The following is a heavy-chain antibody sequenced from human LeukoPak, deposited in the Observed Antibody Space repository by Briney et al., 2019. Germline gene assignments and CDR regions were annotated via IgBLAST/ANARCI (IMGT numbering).Heavy chain of an antibody. J-gene: IGHJ6*04. CDR3: ARDRIDILTGYPPHGMDV. V-gene: IGHV3-33*01. Sequence: GSLRLSCAASGFTFSSYGMHWVRRAPGKGLEWVAVILYDGSNKYYADSVKGRFTISRDNSKNTLYLQMNSLRAEDTAVYYCARDRIDILTGYPPHGMDVWGKGTTVTVSS. CDR2: ILYDGSNK. D-gene: IGHD3-9*01. CDR1: GFTFSSYG.